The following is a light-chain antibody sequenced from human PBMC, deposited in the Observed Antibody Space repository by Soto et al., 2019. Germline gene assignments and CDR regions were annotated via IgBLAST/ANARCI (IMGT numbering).Light chain of an antibody. J-gene: IGKJ4*01. Sequence: DSQMTQSPSSLSAYVGDRVTITCRASQSIGSYLNWYQQKPGKAPNLLIHGGSILQSGVPPRFSGGGGGTDFTLTSCSLQPEDVASYYCQQIYTIPLTFGGGTKVDIK. CDR2: GGS. V-gene: IGKV1-39*01. CDR3: QQIYTIPLT. CDR1: QSIGSY.